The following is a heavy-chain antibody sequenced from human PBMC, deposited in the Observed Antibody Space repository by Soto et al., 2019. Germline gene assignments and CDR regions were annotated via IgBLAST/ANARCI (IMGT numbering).Heavy chain of an antibody. CDR3: VAAAGTYFDY. CDR2: IYSGGST. J-gene: IGHJ4*02. V-gene: IGHV3-53*01. D-gene: IGHD6-13*01. Sequence: GSLRLSCAASGFTVSSNYMSWVRQAPGKGLEWVAVIYSGGSTYYAGSVQGGLTISRDNYKNTLYLQMNSLRAEDKAVYYCVAAAGTYFDYWGQGTLVTVSS. CDR1: GFTVSSNY.